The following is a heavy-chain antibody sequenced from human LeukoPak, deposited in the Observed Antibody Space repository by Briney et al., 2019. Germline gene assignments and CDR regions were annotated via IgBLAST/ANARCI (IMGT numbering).Heavy chain of an antibody. Sequence: PSQTVSLTCTVSGGSISSGDYYWSWIRQPPWKGLEWIGSIYNSGSTYHNSSLKSRVSISVDTSKNQFSLKVSSVTAADTAVYYCASLTSNYDILTGYGPYYFDYWGQGTLVTVPS. V-gene: IGHV4-30-4*08. J-gene: IGHJ4*02. CDR1: GGSISSGDYY. D-gene: IGHD3-9*01. CDR3: ASLTSNYDILTGYGPYYFDY. CDR2: IYNSGST.